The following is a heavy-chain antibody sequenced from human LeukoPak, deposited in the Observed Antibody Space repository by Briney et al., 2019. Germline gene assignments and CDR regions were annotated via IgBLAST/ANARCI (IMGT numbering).Heavy chain of an antibody. D-gene: IGHD2-2*01. V-gene: IGHV3-53*01. CDR2: NNSSSRI. Sequence: PGGSLRLSCAASGFTVSSNYMSWVRQAPGKGLEWVSYINNSSSRIYYADSVKGRFTISRDNSKNTLYLQMNSLTAEDTAVYYCARVGVVPAAIPDGFDIWGQGTMVTVSS. J-gene: IGHJ3*02. CDR1: GFTVSSNY. CDR3: ARVGVVPAAIPDGFDI.